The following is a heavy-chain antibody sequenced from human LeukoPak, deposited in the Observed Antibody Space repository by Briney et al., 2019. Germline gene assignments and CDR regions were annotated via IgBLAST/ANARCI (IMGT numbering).Heavy chain of an antibody. Sequence: SGTLSLTCAVSGGSISSNNWWGRVRQPPGKGLEWIGEIYHSGSPNYNPSLKSRVTISVDKSRNHFSLNLSSVTAADTAVYYCARGNDVLTGFDYWGQGTLVTVSS. CDR3: ARGNDVLTGFDY. J-gene: IGHJ4*02. CDR2: IYHSGSP. D-gene: IGHD3-9*01. CDR1: GGSISSNNW. V-gene: IGHV4-4*02.